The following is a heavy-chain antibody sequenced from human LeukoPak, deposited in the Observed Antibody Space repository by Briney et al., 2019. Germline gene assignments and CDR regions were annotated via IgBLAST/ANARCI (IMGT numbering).Heavy chain of an antibody. V-gene: IGHV4-59*01. CDR3: ARKDYMGYYFDY. D-gene: IGHD4-11*01. CDR2: IYYSGST. J-gene: IGHJ4*02. Sequence: SETLSLTCTVSGGSISGYYWSWIRQPPGKGLEWIGYIYYSGSTNYNPSLKSRVTISVDTSKNQFSLKLSSVTAADTAVYYCARKDYMGYYFDYWGQGTLVTVSS. CDR1: GGSISGYY.